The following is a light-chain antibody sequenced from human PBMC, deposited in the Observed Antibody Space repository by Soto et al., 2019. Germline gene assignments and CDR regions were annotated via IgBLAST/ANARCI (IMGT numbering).Light chain of an antibody. CDR1: QTVSSK. Sequence: EIVMTQSPATLSVSVGERATLSCRASQTVSSKLAWYQQKPGQAPRPLIYGASTRATGIPARFPGSGSGTEFTLTISSLQSEDFAVYYCQQYNDWPPQLTFGGGTKVEFK. J-gene: IGKJ4*01. CDR2: GAS. CDR3: QQYNDWPPQLT. V-gene: IGKV3-15*01.